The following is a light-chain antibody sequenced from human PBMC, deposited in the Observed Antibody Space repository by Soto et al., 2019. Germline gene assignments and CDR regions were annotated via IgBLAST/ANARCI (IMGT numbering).Light chain of an antibody. J-gene: IGLJ1*01. V-gene: IGLV2-14*01. Sequence: QSALTQPASVSGSPGQSITISCTGTSSDVGGYNYVSWYQQHSGEAPKLMIYDVSNRPSGVSNRFSGSKSGNTASLTISGLQAEDEADYYCGSYASSSTLHVFRTVTKVTVL. CDR2: DVS. CDR3: GSYASSSTLHV. CDR1: SSDVGGYNY.